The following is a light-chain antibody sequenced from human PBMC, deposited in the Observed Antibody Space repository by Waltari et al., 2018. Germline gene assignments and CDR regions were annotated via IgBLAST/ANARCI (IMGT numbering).Light chain of an antibody. CDR1: QSISSW. V-gene: IGKV1-5*03. CDR3: QQYNSYPLT. CDR2: KAS. Sequence: DIQMTQSPSTLSASVGDRVNITCRASQSISSWLAWYQQKSGKAPKLLIYKASSLESGVPSRFSGSGSGTEFTLTISSLQPDDFATYYCQQYNSYPLTFGGGTKVEIK. J-gene: IGKJ4*01.